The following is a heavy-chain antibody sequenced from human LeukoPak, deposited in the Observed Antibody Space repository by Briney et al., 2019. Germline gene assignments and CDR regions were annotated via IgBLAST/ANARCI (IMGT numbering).Heavy chain of an antibody. CDR1: GFTFSSYW. D-gene: IGHD5-12*01. V-gene: IGHV3-74*01. CDR3: AKVARPYSGYDAFDI. CDR2: INSDGSST. Sequence: GGSLRLSCAASGFTFSSYWMHWVRQAPGKGLVWVSRINSDGSSTSYADSVKGRFTISRDNAKNTLYLQMNSLRAEDTAVYYCAKVARPYSGYDAFDIWGQGTMVTVSS. J-gene: IGHJ3*02.